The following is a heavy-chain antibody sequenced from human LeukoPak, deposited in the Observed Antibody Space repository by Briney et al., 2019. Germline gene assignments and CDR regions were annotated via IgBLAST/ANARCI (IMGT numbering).Heavy chain of an antibody. CDR1: GYTFTGYY. Sequence: ASVKVSCEASGYTFTGYYMHWVRQAPGQGLEWMGWINPNSGGTNYAQKFQGWVTMTRDTSISTAYMELSRLRSDDTAVYYCARGAPSIAVAGTIWFDPWGQGTLVTVSS. J-gene: IGHJ5*02. V-gene: IGHV1-2*04. CDR2: INPNSGGT. D-gene: IGHD6-19*01. CDR3: ARGAPSIAVAGTIWFDP.